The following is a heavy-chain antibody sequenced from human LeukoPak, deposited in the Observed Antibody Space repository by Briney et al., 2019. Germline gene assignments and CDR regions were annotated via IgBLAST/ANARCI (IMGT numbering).Heavy chain of an antibody. CDR3: AREGHWCSGTSCYYYMDV. Sequence: SVKVSCKASGGTFSSYAISWVRQAPGQGLEWMGGIIPIFGTANYAQKFQGRVTITADESTSTAYMELSSLRSEDTAVYYCAREGHWCSGTSCYYYMDVWGKGTTVTVSS. V-gene: IGHV1-69*13. CDR2: IIPIFGTA. D-gene: IGHD2-2*01. J-gene: IGHJ6*03. CDR1: GGTFSSYA.